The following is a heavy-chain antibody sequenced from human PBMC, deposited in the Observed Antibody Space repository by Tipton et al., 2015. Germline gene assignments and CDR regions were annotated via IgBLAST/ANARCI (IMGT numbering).Heavy chain of an antibody. CDR1: GGSISRSSYY. J-gene: IGHJ6*02. CDR2: IYYSGST. Sequence: TLSLTCTVSGGSISRSSYYWGWIRQPPGKGLEWIGSIYYSGSTYYNPSLKSRVTISLDTSKNQFSLKLSSVTAADTAVYYCARDLEHGMDVWGQGTTVTVSS. CDR3: ARDLEHGMDV. V-gene: IGHV4-39*07. D-gene: IGHD5-24*01.